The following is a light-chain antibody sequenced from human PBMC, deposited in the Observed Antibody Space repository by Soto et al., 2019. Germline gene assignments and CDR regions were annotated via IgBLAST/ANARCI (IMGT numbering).Light chain of an antibody. V-gene: IGLV2-8*01. Sequence: QSALTQPPSASGSPGQSVTISCTGTSSDVGGYNYVSWYQQHPGKAPKLMIYEVSKRPSGVPDRFSGSKSGNTASLTVSGLQAEDEADYYCSSYAGSLVAFGGGTKLTVL. CDR3: SSYAGSLVA. CDR2: EVS. J-gene: IGLJ2*01. CDR1: SSDVGGYNY.